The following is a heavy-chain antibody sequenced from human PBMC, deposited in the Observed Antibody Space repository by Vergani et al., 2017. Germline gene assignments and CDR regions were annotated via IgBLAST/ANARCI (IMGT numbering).Heavy chain of an antibody. CDR3: AREVPNSYGRFRGVDY. CDR1: GFTFSSYS. CDR2: ISSSSSYI. D-gene: IGHD5-18*01. J-gene: IGHJ4*02. V-gene: IGHV3-21*01. Sequence: EVQLVESGGGLVKPGGSLRLSCAASGFTFSSYSMNWVRQAPGKGLEWVSSISSSSSYIYYADSVKGRFTISRDNAKNSLYLQMNSLRAEDTAVYYCAREVPNSYGRFRGVDYWGQGTLVTVSS.